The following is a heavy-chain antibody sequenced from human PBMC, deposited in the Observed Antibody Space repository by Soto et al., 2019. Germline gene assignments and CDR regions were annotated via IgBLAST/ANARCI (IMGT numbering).Heavy chain of an antibody. CDR2: ISGSGGST. J-gene: IGHJ4*02. V-gene: IGHV3-23*01. Sequence: EVQLLESGGGLVQPGGSLRLSCAASGFTFSSYAMSWVRQAPGKGLEWVSAISGSGGSTYYADSVKGRFTISRDNSKNTLYLQMNSLRAEDTAVYYCARAQPTSFTIVRGVIDSPYYFDYWGQGTLVTVSS. CDR3: ARAQPTSFTIVRGVIDSPYYFDY. D-gene: IGHD3-10*01. CDR1: GFTFSSYA.